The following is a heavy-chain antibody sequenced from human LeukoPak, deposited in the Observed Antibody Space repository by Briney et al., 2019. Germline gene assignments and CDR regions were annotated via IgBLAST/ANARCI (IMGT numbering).Heavy chain of an antibody. V-gene: IGHV4-59*01. Sequence: SETLSLTCTVSGGSISSYYWSWIRQPPGKGLEWIGYIYYSGSTNYNPSLKSRVTISVDTSKNQFSLKLSSVTAADTAVYYCARHQTYYYDSSGYSDAFDIWGQGTMVTVSS. CDR2: IYYSGST. CDR3: ARHQTYYYDSSGYSDAFDI. CDR1: GGSISSYY. J-gene: IGHJ3*02. D-gene: IGHD3-22*01.